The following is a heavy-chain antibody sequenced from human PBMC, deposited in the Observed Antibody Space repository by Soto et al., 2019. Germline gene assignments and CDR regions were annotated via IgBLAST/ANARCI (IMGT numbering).Heavy chain of an antibody. CDR2: ISGSGGST. D-gene: IGHD4-17*01. CDR1: GFTFSSYA. Sequence: GGSLRLSCAASGFTFSSYAMSWVRQAPGKGLEWVSAISGSGGSTYYADSVKGRFTISRDNSKNTLYLQMNSLRAEDTAVYYCAKDDYGDPRNGGLNGMDVWGQGTTVTVSS. V-gene: IGHV3-23*01. CDR3: AKDDYGDPRNGGLNGMDV. J-gene: IGHJ6*02.